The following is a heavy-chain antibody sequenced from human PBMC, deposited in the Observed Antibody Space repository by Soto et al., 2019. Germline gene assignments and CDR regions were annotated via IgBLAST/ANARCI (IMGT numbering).Heavy chain of an antibody. Sequence: PGGSLRLSCAASGFTFTSYAMSWVRQAPGKGLEWVSGITAHADRTFYADSVKGRFTVSRDNAQNTLYLQMNSLRAEDTAIYYCAKKPRSFRSSWHPNWFGPGGRGTLVHASS. V-gene: IGHV3-23*01. CDR3: AKKPRSFRSSWHPNWFGP. D-gene: IGHD6-13*01. CDR2: ITAHADRT. J-gene: IGHJ5*02. CDR1: GFTFTSYA.